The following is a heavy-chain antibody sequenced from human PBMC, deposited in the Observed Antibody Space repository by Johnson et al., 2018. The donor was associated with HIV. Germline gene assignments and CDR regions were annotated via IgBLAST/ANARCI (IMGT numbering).Heavy chain of an antibody. Sequence: EVQLVESGGGLVQPGGSLRLSCAASGFTVSSNYMSWVRQAPGKGLEWVSVIYSGGSTYYADSVKGRFTISRDNSKNTLYLQMNSLRAEDTAVYYCARDVNRYYYVGAFDIWGQGTMVTVSS. CDR1: GFTVSSNY. J-gene: IGHJ3*02. D-gene: IGHD3-10*02. CDR3: ARDVNRYYYVGAFDI. V-gene: IGHV3-66*01. CDR2: IYSGGST.